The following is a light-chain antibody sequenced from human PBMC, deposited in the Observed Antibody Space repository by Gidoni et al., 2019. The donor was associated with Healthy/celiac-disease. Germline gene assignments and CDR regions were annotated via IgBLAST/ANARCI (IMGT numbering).Light chain of an antibody. Sequence: DLQMTPSPSSLSASVGDRVPITCRASQSISSYLNWYQQKPGKAPKLLIYAASSLQSGVPSRFSGSGSGTDFTITISSLQPEDFATYYCQQSYSTLLYTFGQGTKLEIK. CDR3: QQSYSTLLYT. V-gene: IGKV1-39*01. CDR1: QSISSY. CDR2: AAS. J-gene: IGKJ2*01.